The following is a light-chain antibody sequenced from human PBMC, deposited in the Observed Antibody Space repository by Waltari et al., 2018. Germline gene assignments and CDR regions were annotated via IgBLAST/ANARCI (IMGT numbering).Light chain of an antibody. CDR3: SSQSSNDVVL. V-gene: IGLV2-14*01. J-gene: IGLJ2*01. CDR1: SNHVGGYNS. Sequence: QSALTQPASVSGSPGQSFTLFCPGTSNHVGGYNSVSWYQEHPGQAPRVIIYDVSDRPSGVSDRFSGSKSGNTASLTIAGLQAEDEADYYCSSQSSNDVVLFGGGTKLTVL. CDR2: DVS.